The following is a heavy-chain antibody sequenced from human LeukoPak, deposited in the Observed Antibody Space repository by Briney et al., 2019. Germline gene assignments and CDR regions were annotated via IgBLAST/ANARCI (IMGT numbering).Heavy chain of an antibody. J-gene: IGHJ4*02. CDR1: GFTFSSYS. CDR2: ISWNSGSI. CDR3: AKDTDDILTGPETYFDY. D-gene: IGHD3-9*01. V-gene: IGHV3-9*01. Sequence: GGSLRLSCAASGFTFSSYSMNWVRQAPGKGLEWVSGISWNSGSIGYADSVKGRFTISRDNAKNSLYLQMNSLRAEDTALYYCAKDTDDILTGPETYFDYWGQGTLVTVSS.